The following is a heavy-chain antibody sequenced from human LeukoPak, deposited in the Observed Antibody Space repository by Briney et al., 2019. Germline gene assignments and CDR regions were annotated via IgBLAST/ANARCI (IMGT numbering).Heavy chain of an antibody. V-gene: IGHV3-21*01. CDR1: GFTFSSYS. CDR3: ASHWAQQLVSDY. J-gene: IGHJ4*02. D-gene: IGHD6-13*01. Sequence: GGSLRLSCAASGFTFSSYSMNWVRQAPGKGLEWVSSISSSSSYIYYADSVKGRFTIPRDNSKNTLYLQMNSLRAEDTAVYYCASHWAQQLVSDYWGQGTLVTVSS. CDR2: ISSSSSYI.